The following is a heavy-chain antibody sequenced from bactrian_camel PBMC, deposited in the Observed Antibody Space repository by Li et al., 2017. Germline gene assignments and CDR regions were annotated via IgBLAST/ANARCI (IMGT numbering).Heavy chain of an antibody. Sequence: HVQLVESGGGSVQAGGSLRLSCSASGSWYSETTSKYGGLLMAWFRQAPDQEREAVAAIDTPGTTTYSESVKGRFTISKDDTGSTLYLQMNNLKPGDTAMYHCVADRWTCSRIVPVVTVGADLTGQGTQVTVS. CDR1: GSWYSETT. J-gene: IGHJ4*01. D-gene: IGHD2*01. CDR2: IDTPGTT. V-gene: IGHV3S53*01.